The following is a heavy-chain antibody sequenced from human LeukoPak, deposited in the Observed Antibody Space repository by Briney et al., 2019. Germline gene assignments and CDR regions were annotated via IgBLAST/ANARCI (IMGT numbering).Heavy chain of an antibody. CDR2: IIPIFGTA. V-gene: IGHV1-69*01. D-gene: IGHD6-19*01. Sequence: SVKVSCKASGGTFSSYAISWVRQAPGQGLEWMGGIIPIFGTANYAQKFQGRVTITADESTSTAYMELRSLRSDDTAVHYCARGIVGYSSGWPYYFDYWGQGTLVTVSS. CDR1: GGTFSSYA. CDR3: ARGIVGYSSGWPYYFDY. J-gene: IGHJ4*02.